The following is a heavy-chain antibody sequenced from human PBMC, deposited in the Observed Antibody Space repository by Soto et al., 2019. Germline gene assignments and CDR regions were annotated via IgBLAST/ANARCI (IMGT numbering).Heavy chain of an antibody. CDR3: TRIFSDAFDI. J-gene: IGHJ3*02. D-gene: IGHD3-9*01. CDR1: GFTFSGSA. V-gene: IGHV3-73*02. Sequence: DVQLVESGGGLVQPGGSVKLSCAASGFTFSGSAIHWVRQASGKGLEWVARIRSKGNNYATAYAASVKGRFTISRDDSKNTAYLQLNSLKSEDTAVYYCTRIFSDAFDIWGQGTMVTVSS. CDR2: IRSKGNNYAT.